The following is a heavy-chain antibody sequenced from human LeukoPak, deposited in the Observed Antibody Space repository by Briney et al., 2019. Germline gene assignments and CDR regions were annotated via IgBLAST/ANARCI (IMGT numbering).Heavy chain of an antibody. V-gene: IGHV4-31*03. CDR3: ARVRENHNLGVWYFDP. J-gene: IGHJ2*01. D-gene: IGHD3-16*01. CDR2: IYYSGST. Sequence: PSQTLSLTCTVSGASISSGGYYWRWIRQHPGKGLEWIGYIYYSGSTYYNPSLKSRVTISVDTSKNQFSLKLSSVTAADTAVYYCARVRENHNLGVWYFDPWGRGTLVTVSS. CDR1: GASISSGGYY.